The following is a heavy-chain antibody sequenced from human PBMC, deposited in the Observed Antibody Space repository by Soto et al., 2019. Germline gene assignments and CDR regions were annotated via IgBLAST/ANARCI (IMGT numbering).Heavy chain of an antibody. CDR3: ARGVMGSPFV. Sequence: GASVKVSCKDSGYTLTSYDSNWVRQATGQGLEWMGWMNPNSGNTGYAQKFQGRVTMTRNTSISTAYMELSSLRSEDTAVYYCARGVMGSPFVWGQGTLVTVSS. J-gene: IGHJ4*02. CDR2: MNPNSGNT. V-gene: IGHV1-8*01. D-gene: IGHD3-10*01. CDR1: GYTLTSYD.